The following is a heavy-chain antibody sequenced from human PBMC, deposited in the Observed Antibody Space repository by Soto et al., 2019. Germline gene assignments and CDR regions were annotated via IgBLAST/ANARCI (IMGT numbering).Heavy chain of an antibody. Sequence: GGSLRLSCAASGFTFSSYSMNWVRQAPGKGLEWVSYISSSSSTIYYADSVKGRFTISRDNAKNSLYLQMNSLRAEDTAVYYCARVYYSKGVDYFDYWGQGPLVTVSS. D-gene: IGHD4-4*01. CDR3: ARVYYSKGVDYFDY. J-gene: IGHJ4*02. CDR1: GFTFSSYS. CDR2: ISSSSSTI. V-gene: IGHV3-48*01.